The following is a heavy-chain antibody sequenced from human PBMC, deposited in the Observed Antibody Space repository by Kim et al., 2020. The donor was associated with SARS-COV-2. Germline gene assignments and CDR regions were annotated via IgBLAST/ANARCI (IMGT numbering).Heavy chain of an antibody. Sequence: GGSLRLSCAASGFTFSSYGMHWVRQAPGKGLEWVAVIWYDGSNKYYADSVKGRFTISRDNSKNTLYLQMNSLRAEDTAVYYCATELGGEGGHDYWGQGTLVTVAS. CDR1: GFTFSSYG. CDR3: ATELGGEGGHDY. V-gene: IGHV3-33*01. D-gene: IGHD1-26*01. J-gene: IGHJ4*02. CDR2: IWYDGSNK.